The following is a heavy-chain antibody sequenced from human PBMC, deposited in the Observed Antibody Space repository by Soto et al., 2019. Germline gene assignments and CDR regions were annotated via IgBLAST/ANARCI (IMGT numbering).Heavy chain of an antibody. CDR1: GGSISTYY. V-gene: IGHV4-59*01. D-gene: IGHD3-10*01. Sequence: SETLSLTCSVSGGSISTYYWSWIRQPPGKELEWIGYIHSSGSTSYSPSFKSRVTISVDTSKNQFSLKVYSVTAADTAVYYCAREKVHGVTHYMFDHWGQGTLVTVSS. CDR3: AREKVHGVTHYMFDH. CDR2: IHSSGST. J-gene: IGHJ4*02.